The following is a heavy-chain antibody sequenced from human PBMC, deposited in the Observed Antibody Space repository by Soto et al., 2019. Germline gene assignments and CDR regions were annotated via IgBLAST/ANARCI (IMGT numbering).Heavy chain of an antibody. D-gene: IGHD2-21*01. J-gene: IGHJ6*02. CDR2: INHSGTT. CDR3: ARKHIRKNLDV. Sequence: QVQLQQWGAGLLKPSETLSLTCAVYGGSFNTFYWSWIRQSPGKGLEWIGEINHSGTTNYNASLKSRVTISIDTSKNQFSLKMTSVAAADTAVYYCARKHIRKNLDVWGQGTTVTVSS. CDR1: GGSFNTFY. V-gene: IGHV4-34*01.